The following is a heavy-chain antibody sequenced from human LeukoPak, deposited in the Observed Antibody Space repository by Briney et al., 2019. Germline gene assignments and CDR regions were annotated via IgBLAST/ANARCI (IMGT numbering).Heavy chain of an antibody. CDR3: ARDVGYGDYGNYYYYYMDV. V-gene: IGHV1-2*02. Sequence: ASVKVSCKASGYTFTGYYMHWVRQAPGQGLEWMGWIYPNSGGTNYAQKFQGRVTMTRDTSISTAYMELSRLRSDDTAVYYCARDVGYGDYGNYYYYYMDVWGKGTTVTVSS. CDR1: GYTFTGYY. CDR2: IYPNSGGT. D-gene: IGHD4-17*01. J-gene: IGHJ6*03.